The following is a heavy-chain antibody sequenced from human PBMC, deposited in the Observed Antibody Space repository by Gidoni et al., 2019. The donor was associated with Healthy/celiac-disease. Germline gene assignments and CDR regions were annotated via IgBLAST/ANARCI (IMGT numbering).Heavy chain of an antibody. J-gene: IGHJ4*02. CDR1: GGSISSSSYY. V-gene: IGHV4-39*01. CDR2: IYYSGST. Sequence: QLQLQESGPGLVKPSETLSLTCTVSGGSISSSSYYWGWIRQPPGKGLEWIGSIYYSGSTYYNPSLKSRVTISVDTSKNQFSLKLSSVTAADTAVYYCARSFPTQEDYSNYPTVFDYWGQGTLVTVSS. CDR3: ARSFPTQEDYSNYPTVFDY. D-gene: IGHD4-4*01.